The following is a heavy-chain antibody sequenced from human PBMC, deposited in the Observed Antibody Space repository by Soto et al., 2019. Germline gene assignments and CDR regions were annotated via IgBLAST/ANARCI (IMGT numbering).Heavy chain of an antibody. D-gene: IGHD6-13*01. CDR3: VSPIAAAGTVPDY. CDR1: GYTFTSYY. Sequence: GASVKVSCKASGYTFTSYYMHWVRQAPGQGLEWMGIINPSGGSTSYAQKFQGRVTMTRDTSTSTVYMELSSLRSEDTAVYYCVSPIAAAGTVPDYWGQGTLVTVSS. V-gene: IGHV1-46*01. J-gene: IGHJ4*02. CDR2: INPSGGST.